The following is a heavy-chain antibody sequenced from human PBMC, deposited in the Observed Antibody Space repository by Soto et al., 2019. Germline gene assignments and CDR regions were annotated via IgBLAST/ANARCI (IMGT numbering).Heavy chain of an antibody. Sequence: ASETLSLTCTVSGGSISSGGYYWSWIRQHPGKGLEWIGYIYNSGSTYNNPSLNSRVTISVDTSKNQFSLKLRSVTAADTAVYYCARDPVVVGNYYYGMDVWGQGTTVTVSS. J-gene: IGHJ6*02. CDR1: GGSISSGGYY. CDR2: IYNSGST. V-gene: IGHV4-31*03. CDR3: ARDPVVVGNYYYGMDV. D-gene: IGHD2-15*01.